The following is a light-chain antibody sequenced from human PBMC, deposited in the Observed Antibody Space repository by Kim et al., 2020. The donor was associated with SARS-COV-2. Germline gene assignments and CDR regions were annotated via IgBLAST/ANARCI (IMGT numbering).Light chain of an antibody. CDR3: QQYGA. J-gene: IGKJ2*01. CDR1: ESISTW. V-gene: IGKV1-5*03. CDR2: KTS. Sequence: PPTLSASVGDRVTITCRASESISTWLAWYQQKPGKVPRLLIYKTSRLESGVPSRFSGSGSGTEFTLTINSLQTDDLATYYCQQYGAFGQGTKLEI.